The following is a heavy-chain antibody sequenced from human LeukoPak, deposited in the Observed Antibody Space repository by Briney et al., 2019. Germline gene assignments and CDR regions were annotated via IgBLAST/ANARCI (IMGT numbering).Heavy chain of an antibody. CDR1: GGSISSSSYY. J-gene: IGHJ5*02. D-gene: IGHD3-10*01. V-gene: IGHV4-39*01. CDR2: IYCSGST. CDR3: ARRVRGVIIAYNWFDP. Sequence: SETLSLTCTVSGGSISSSSYYWGWIRQPPGKGLEWIGSIYCSGSTYYNPSLKSRVTISVDTSKNQFSLKLSSVTAADTAVYYCARRVRGVIIAYNWFDPWGQGTLVTVSS.